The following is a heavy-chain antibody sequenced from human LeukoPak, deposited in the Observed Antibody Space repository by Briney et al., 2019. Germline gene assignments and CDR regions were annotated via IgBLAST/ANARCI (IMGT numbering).Heavy chain of an antibody. CDR1: EFTFSNCW. V-gene: IGHV3-7*01. CDR2: INLDGSEK. J-gene: IGHJ4*02. CDR3: ARDLLLGYDSSGYYG. D-gene: IGHD3-22*01. Sequence: GGSLRLSCATSEFTFSNCWMSWVRQAPGKGLEWVANINLDGSEKSYVDSVKGRFTISRDNAKNSLYLQINSLRVEDTAVYYCARDLLLGYDSSGYYGWGQGTLVTVSS.